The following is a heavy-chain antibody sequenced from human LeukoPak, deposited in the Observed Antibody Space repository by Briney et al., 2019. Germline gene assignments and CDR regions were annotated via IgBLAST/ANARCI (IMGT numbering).Heavy chain of an antibody. CDR2: INSDGSST. V-gene: IGHV3-74*01. D-gene: IGHD6-13*01. CDR3: ATSQGSWPDYFDY. Sequence: GGSLRLSCAASGFTFDDYVMHWVRQAPGKGLVWVSRINSDGSSTSYADSVKGRFTISRDNAKNTLYLQMNSLRAEDTAVYYCATSQGSWPDYFDYWGQGTLVTVSS. J-gene: IGHJ4*02. CDR1: GFTFDDYV.